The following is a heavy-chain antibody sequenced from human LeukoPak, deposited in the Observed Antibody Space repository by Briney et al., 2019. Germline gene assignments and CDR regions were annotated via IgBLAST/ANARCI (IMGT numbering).Heavy chain of an antibody. J-gene: IGHJ4*02. V-gene: IGHV4-34*01. D-gene: IGHD3-22*01. CDR3: ARHTMIVEWY. CDR1: GGSFSAYY. CDR2: INHGGST. Sequence: SETLSLTCAVYGGSFSAYYWSWIRQPPGKGLEWIGEINHGGSTNYNPSLKSRVTISVDTSKNQFSLKLSSVTAADTAVYYCARHTMIVEWYWGQGTLVTVSS.